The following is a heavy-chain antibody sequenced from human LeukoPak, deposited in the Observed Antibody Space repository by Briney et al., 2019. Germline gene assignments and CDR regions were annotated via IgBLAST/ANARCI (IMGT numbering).Heavy chain of an antibody. D-gene: IGHD3-22*01. CDR1: GGSISTSSYC. J-gene: IGHJ4*02. Sequence: PSETLSLTCTVSGGSISTSSYCWGWIRQPPGKGLEWIASLYYSGTTYYNPSLKSRVTVSVDTSKNQFSLKLSSVTAADTAVYYCARPYDSSGYYNYYFDNWGQGTLVTVSS. V-gene: IGHV4-39*01. CDR3: ARPYDSSGYYNYYFDN. CDR2: LYYSGTT.